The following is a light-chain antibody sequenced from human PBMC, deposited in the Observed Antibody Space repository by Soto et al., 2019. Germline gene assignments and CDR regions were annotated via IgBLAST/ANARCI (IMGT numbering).Light chain of an antibody. CDR1: QTISTY. CDR2: AAS. V-gene: IGKV1-39*01. J-gene: IGKJ2*01. CDR3: QQSYSTPYT. Sequence: DIQMTQSPSSLSASVGDRVTITCRASQTISTYLNWYQHKPGKAPKLLIYAASTLQSGVPSRFGGSGSGTDLTLTISSLQPEDFANYYCQQSYSTPYTLGQRTKLEIK.